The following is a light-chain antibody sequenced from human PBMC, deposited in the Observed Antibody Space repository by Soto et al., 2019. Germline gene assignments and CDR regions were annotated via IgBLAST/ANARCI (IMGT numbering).Light chain of an antibody. V-gene: IGKV1-5*01. J-gene: IGKJ1*01. CDR3: HQYDINST. CDR2: DAS. CDR1: HSISSS. Sequence: IQMTQSPSSLSASVGDRVAISCRASHSISSSLAWYQQKPGEVPKLLIYDASNLESGVPSRFSGSGSGSEFTLTISSLHPDDSATYYCHQYDINSTFGQGTKVDIK.